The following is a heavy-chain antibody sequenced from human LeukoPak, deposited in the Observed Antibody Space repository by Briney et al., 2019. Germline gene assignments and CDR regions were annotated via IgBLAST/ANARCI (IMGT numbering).Heavy chain of an antibody. V-gene: IGHV3-23*01. CDR1: GFTFSGCA. D-gene: IGHD3-9*01. CDR3: AKGLYDWLSDTDY. J-gene: IGHJ4*02. CDR2: IRGSGGTT. Sequence: TGGSLRLCCAASGFTFSGCAKSWVRRAPGKELKWLSAIRGSGGTTYYADSVKGRFTISRDNSKDTLYLQMNSLRAEDTAVYYCAKGLYDWLSDTDYWGQGTLVTVSS.